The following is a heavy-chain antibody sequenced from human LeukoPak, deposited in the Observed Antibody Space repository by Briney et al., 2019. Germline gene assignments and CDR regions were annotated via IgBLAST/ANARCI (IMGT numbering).Heavy chain of an antibody. J-gene: IGHJ4*02. CDR2: IRSDGSDI. CDR3: AKILLYYYDSSGFDY. D-gene: IGHD3-22*01. CDR1: GFTFSNYD. Sequence: GGSLRLSCAVSGFTFSNYDIHWVRQAPGKGLEWVAFIRSDGSDIYYADSVKGRFTISRDNSKNTLYLQMNSLRAEDTAVYYCAKILLYYYDSSGFDYWGQGTLVTVSS. V-gene: IGHV3-30*02.